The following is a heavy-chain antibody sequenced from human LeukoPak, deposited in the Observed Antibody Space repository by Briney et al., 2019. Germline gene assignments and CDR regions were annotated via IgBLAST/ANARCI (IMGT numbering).Heavy chain of an antibody. CDR3: ARIGGSVDIGWFFDY. J-gene: IGHJ4*02. Sequence: GGSLRLSFAASGFTFINYWMSWVRQAPGKGLEWVAKIKGDGSDKLFLDSLRGRFTISRDNAKNSLYLQMNNLRAEDTAVYYCARIGGSVDIGWFFDYWGQGTLVTVSS. V-gene: IGHV3-7*01. CDR1: GFTFINYW. D-gene: IGHD6-19*01. CDR2: IKGDGSDK.